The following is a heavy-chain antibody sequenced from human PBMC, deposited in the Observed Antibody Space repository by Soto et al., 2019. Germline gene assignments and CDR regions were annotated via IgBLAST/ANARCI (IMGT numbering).Heavy chain of an antibody. D-gene: IGHD3-10*01. V-gene: IGHV1-3*01. CDR1: AYTFTRYA. J-gene: IGHJ4*02. CDR2: INAGNGNT. Sequence: QVQLVQSGAEVKQPGASVKVSCKASAYTFTRYAMHWVRQAPGQRLEWMGWINAGNGNTKYSQKFQGRVTISRDTSASTAYIELSSLRSEDTAVYYCARGATMGPYYFDFWGQGTLVTVSS. CDR3: ARGATMGPYYFDF.